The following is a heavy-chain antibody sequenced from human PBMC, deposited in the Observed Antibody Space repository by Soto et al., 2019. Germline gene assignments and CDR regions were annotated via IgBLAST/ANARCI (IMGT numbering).Heavy chain of an antibody. CDR1: ACTFTNND. J-gene: IGHJ5*02. CDR2: MNTNTNTT. D-gene: IGHD3-10*01. CDR3: AKEFVETSSLWLDP. V-gene: IGHV1-8*01. Sequence: AASVRVTCKASACTFTNNDINWVRQAPGQRLEWSGCMNTNTNTTDSAEVFGGRASSTENTTISTAYMQMNSLKIDDTVFYYCAKEFVETSSLWLDPWGQGTLVTVSS.